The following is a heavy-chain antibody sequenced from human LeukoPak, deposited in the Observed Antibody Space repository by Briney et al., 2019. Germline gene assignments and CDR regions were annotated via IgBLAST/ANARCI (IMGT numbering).Heavy chain of an antibody. D-gene: IGHD4/OR15-4a*01. Sequence: GGPLRLSCTVSGFTVSSNSMSWVRQAPGKGLEWVSFIYSDNTHYSDSGKGRFTISRDNTKNTLSLQMNSLRAEDTPVYYCGRRAGAYSHPYDYWGQGTLVTVSS. J-gene: IGHJ4*02. CDR1: GFTVSSNS. CDR2: IYSDNT. CDR3: GRRAGAYSHPYDY. V-gene: IGHV3-53*01.